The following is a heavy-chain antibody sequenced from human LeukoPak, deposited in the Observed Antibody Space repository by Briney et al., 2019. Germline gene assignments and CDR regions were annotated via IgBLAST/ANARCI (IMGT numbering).Heavy chain of an antibody. CDR2: IYNSGGT. J-gene: IGHJ4*02. D-gene: IGHD3-22*01. CDR1: SGSISSRGYY. CDR3: ARNYYDTSDYYFGNFDY. V-gene: IGHV4-31*03. Sequence: SETLSLTCTVSSGSISSRGYYWNWIRQHPGKGLEWIGYIYNSGGTKYNPSLKSRVTISVDTSKNQFSLKLNSVTDADPAVYYCARNYYDTSDYYFGNFDYWGQGTLVTVSS.